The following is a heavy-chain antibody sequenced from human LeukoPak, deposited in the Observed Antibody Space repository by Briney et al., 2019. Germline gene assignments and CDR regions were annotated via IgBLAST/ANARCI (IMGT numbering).Heavy chain of an antibody. J-gene: IGHJ4*02. CDR1: GFPFSSYA. Sequence: QPGGSLRLSCAASGFPFSSYAMSWIRQAPGKGLEWLSAISPTTGTTFYADSVKGRFTISRDNSRGTLYLQMNGLRAEDTAVYYCAKTRRMGAILVDYWGQGTLVTVSS. CDR2: ISPTTGTT. CDR3: AKTRRMGAILVDY. D-gene: IGHD1-26*01. V-gene: IGHV3-23*01.